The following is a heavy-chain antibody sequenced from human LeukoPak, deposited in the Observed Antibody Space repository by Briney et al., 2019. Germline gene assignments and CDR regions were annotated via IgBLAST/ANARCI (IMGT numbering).Heavy chain of an antibody. CDR3: ARDLRDYGDYERYFDL. CDR1: GYTFTGYY. Sequence: GASVKVSCKASGYTFTGYYMHWVRQAPGQGLEWMGWINPNSGGTSYAQKFQGRVTMTRDTSISTAYMELSRLRSDDTAVYYCARDLRDYGDYERYFDLWGRGTLVTVSS. CDR2: INPNSGGT. V-gene: IGHV1-2*02. J-gene: IGHJ2*01. D-gene: IGHD4-17*01.